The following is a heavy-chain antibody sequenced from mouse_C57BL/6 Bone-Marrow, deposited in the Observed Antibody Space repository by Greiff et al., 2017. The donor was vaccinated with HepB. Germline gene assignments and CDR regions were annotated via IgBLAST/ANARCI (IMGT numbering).Heavy chain of an antibody. CDR3: ARCPLIYYYGYFDY. Sequence: VQLQQSGAELARPGASVKLSCKASGYTFTSYGISWVKQRTGQGLEWIGEIYPRSGNTYYNEKFKGKATLTADKSSSTAYMELRSLTSEDSAVYFWARCPLIYYYGYFDYWGQGTTLTVAS. D-gene: IGHD1-1*01. V-gene: IGHV1-81*01. J-gene: IGHJ2*01. CDR2: IYPRSGNT. CDR1: GYTFTSYG.